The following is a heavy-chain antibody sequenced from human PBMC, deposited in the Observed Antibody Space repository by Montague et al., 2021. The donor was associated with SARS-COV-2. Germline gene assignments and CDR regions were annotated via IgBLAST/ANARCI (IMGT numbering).Heavy chain of an antibody. CDR3: ARAYCSSTSCYPIDY. D-gene: IGHD2-2*01. V-gene: IGHV6-1*01. Sequence: CAISGDSVSITSPAWNWIRQSPSIGLEWLGRTYFTSKWSSVYALSVKSRLIISPDTSKNQFSLRLMSVTPDDTAVYYCARAYCSSTSCYPIDYWSQGTLVTVSS. CDR2: TYFTSKWSS. J-gene: IGHJ4*02. CDR1: GDSVSITSPA.